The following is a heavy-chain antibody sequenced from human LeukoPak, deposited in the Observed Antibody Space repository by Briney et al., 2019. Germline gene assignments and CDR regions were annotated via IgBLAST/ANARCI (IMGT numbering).Heavy chain of an antibody. J-gene: IGHJ4*02. V-gene: IGHV1-8*01. Sequence: ASVKVSCKASGYTFTSYDINWVRQATGQGLEWMGWMYPNSGNTGYARKFQGRVTMTRNTSISTAYMELSSLRSEDTAVYYCARGIAARGGPSGYWGQGTLVTVSS. CDR3: ARGIAARGGPSGY. D-gene: IGHD6-6*01. CDR1: GYTFTSYD. CDR2: MYPNSGNT.